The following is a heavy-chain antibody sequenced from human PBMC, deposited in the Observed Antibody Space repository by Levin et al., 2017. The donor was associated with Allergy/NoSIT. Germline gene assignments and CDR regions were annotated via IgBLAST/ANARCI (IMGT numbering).Heavy chain of an antibody. CDR2: ISGSGGRT. CDR3: AKEGSGGSYGIY. D-gene: IGHD1-26*01. CDR1: AFSFSSYA. J-gene: IGHJ4*02. Sequence: PGGSLRLSCAASAFSFSSYAMSWVRQAPGKGLEWVSAISGSGGRTYYADSVKGRFTISRDNSKNTLFLQMNSLRAEDTAIYYCAKEGSGGSYGIYWVQGTLVTVSS. V-gene: IGHV3-23*01.